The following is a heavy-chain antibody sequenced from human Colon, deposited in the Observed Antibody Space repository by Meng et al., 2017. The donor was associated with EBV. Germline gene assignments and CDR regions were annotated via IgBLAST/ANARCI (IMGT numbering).Heavy chain of an antibody. CDR2: ISYSGGT. V-gene: IGHV4-31*03. J-gene: IGHJ2*01. CDR1: VGSISSGKHY. Sequence: QSQTQQSGQIPATPSQTLSRTSTVSVGSISSGKHYRSWIRQHPGKGLEYIGYISYSGGTYYNPSLKSRVIISVDTSKNQFSLRLNSVTAADTAVYYCASLYGDSSVWYLDLWGRGTLVTVSS. CDR3: ASLYGDSSVWYLDL. D-gene: IGHD4-17*01.